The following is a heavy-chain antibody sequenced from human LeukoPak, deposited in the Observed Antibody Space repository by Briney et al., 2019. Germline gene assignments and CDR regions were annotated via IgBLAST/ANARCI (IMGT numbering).Heavy chain of an antibody. CDR2: IRYDGSNK. D-gene: IGHD3-10*01. J-gene: IGHJ4*02. CDR3: AKAFLFGEPL. CDR1: GFTFSSYG. V-gene: IGHV3-30*02. Sequence: PGGFLRLSCAASGFTFSSYGVHWVRQAPGKGLEWVAFIRYDGSNKYYADSVKGRFTISRDNSKNTLYLQMNSLRAEDTAVYYCAKAFLFGEPLWGQGTLVTVSS.